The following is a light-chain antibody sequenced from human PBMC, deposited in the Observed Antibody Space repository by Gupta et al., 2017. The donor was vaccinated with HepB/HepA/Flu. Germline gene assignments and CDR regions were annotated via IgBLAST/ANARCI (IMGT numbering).Light chain of an antibody. Sequence: EIVSTPSPGTLSLSPGERATLSCRASQSVSSSYLAWYQQKPGQAPRLLIYGASSRATGIPDRFSGSGSGTDFTLTISRLEPEDFAVYYCQQYGISPQTFGQGTKVEIK. CDR3: QQYGISPQT. CDR2: GAS. J-gene: IGKJ1*01. V-gene: IGKV3-20*01. CDR1: QSVSSSY.